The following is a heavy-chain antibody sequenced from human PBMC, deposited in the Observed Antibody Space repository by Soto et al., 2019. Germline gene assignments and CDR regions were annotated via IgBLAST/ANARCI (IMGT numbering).Heavy chain of an antibody. J-gene: IGHJ4*02. Sequence: SETLSLSCAVYGGSFSGYYWSWIRQPPGKGLEWIGEVSHSGRTRYNPSLESRVTISIDTSKNQFSLTLNSVTAADTAVYYCARCPPIIYYEGNGYYYYDYWGLGTLVTVSS. V-gene: IGHV4-34*01. D-gene: IGHD3-22*01. CDR2: VSHSGRT. CDR1: GGSFSGYY. CDR3: ARCPPIIYYEGNGYYYYDY.